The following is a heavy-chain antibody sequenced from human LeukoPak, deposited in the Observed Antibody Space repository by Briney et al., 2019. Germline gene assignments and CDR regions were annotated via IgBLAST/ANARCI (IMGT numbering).Heavy chain of an antibody. V-gene: IGHV3-20*04. CDR1: GFTFSSYE. CDR2: INWNGGSI. CDR3: ARDRFSGSYVPWLPDY. J-gene: IGHJ4*02. D-gene: IGHD1-26*01. Sequence: PGGSLRLSCAASGFTFSSYEMNWVRQAPGKGLEWVSGINWNGGSIGYGDSVKGRFTISRDNAKNSLYLQMNSLRAEDTALYYCARDRFSGSYVPWLPDYWGQGTLVTVSS.